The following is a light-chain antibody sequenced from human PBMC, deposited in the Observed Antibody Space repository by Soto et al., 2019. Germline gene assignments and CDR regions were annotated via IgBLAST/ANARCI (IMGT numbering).Light chain of an antibody. Sequence: AIQVTQSPSSLSASVGDRVTITCRATQDDRSDLGWYQQKPGQAPKLLIYAASDLQAGVPSRFSGSRSGTEFTLTISSLQAEDFATYYCLQDHDNPWTFGQGTKLEIK. CDR2: AAS. J-gene: IGKJ2*02. CDR3: LQDHDNPWT. CDR1: QDDRSD. V-gene: IGKV1-6*01.